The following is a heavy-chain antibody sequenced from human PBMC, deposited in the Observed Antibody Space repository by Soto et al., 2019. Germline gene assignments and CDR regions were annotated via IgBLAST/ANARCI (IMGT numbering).Heavy chain of an antibody. CDR3: ARGQEGVVATH. V-gene: IGHV4-34*01. CDR1: GGSLSGYY. J-gene: IGHJ4*02. D-gene: IGHD5-12*01. CDR2: IKDGGRT. Sequence: QVQLQQWGAGLLKPSETLSLNCVVNGGSLSGYYWSWIRQPPGKGLEWIGEIKDGGRTNYSPSLKSRATISSDTSNNQFSLRLYSVTAADTGVYYCARGQEGVVATHWDQGTLVTVSS.